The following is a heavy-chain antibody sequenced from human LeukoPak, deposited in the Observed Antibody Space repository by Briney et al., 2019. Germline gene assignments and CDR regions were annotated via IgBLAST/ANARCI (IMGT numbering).Heavy chain of an antibody. D-gene: IGHD3-10*01. CDR2: IRYDGSNK. CDR1: GFTFSSYG. Sequence: PGGSLRLSCAASGFTFSSYGMHWVRQAPGKGLEWVAFIRYDGSNKYYADSVKGRFTISRDNSKNTLYLQMNSLRAEDTAVYYCSKDKGYYGSGSYFYFDYWGQGTLVTVSS. V-gene: IGHV3-30*02. CDR3: SKDKGYYGSGSYFYFDY. J-gene: IGHJ4*02.